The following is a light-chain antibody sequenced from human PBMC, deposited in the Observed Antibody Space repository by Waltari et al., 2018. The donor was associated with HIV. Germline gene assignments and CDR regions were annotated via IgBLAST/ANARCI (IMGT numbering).Light chain of an antibody. CDR2: GAS. CDR1: QSILAN. Sequence: EVVMTQSPATLSVSLGERATLTCRASQSILANLAWYQQKPGQAPRLLVYGASARAAGVPARFTGSGSGTEFTLTISSLQSEDFAVYYCQQYNYWPPYTFSQGTGLDIK. J-gene: IGKJ2*01. CDR3: QQYNYWPPYT. V-gene: IGKV3-15*01.